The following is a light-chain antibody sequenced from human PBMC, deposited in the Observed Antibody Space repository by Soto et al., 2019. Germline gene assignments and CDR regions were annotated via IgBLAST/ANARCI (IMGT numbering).Light chain of an antibody. Sequence: QSALTQPPSASGSPGQSVTISCTGTSSDVGAYNYVSWYQQHAGKAPKLVIYEVTKRPSGVPDRFSGSKSANTASLTVSGRQAEDEADYYCSSFAPSNTGVFGGGTKLTVL. V-gene: IGLV2-8*01. CDR1: SSDVGAYNY. CDR3: SSFAPSNTGV. CDR2: EVT. J-gene: IGLJ3*02.